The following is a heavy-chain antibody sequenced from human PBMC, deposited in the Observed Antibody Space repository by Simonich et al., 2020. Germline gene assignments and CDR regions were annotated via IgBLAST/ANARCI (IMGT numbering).Heavy chain of an antibody. V-gene: IGHV3-21*01. CDR3: ARDAAGDY. CDR1: GFTFSSYS. CDR2: ISRSHSYI. J-gene: IGHJ4*02. D-gene: IGHD6-13*01. Sequence: EVQLVESGGGLVKPGGSLRLSCAASGFTFSSYSMNWVRQAPGKGMGWVSSISRSHSYIYYADSAKGRFTISRDNAKNSLYLQMNSLRAEDTAVYYCARDAAGDYWGQGTLVTVSS.